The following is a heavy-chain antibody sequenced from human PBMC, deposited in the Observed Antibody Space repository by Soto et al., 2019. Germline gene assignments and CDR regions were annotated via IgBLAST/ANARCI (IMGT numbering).Heavy chain of an antibody. Sequence: QVQLVESGGGVVQPGRSLRLSCAASGFTFTTYGMNWVRQAPGKGLEWVAVISYDGSNKLYADSVRGRFAISSDNSKNTLYLQIDSLRPEDTAVYYCAKDRGYCSSPICFKRPDFDYWGQGAPVTVSS. CDR3: AKDRGYCSSPICFKRPDFDY. D-gene: IGHD2-2*01. J-gene: IGHJ4*02. CDR1: GFTFTTYG. V-gene: IGHV3-30*18. CDR2: ISYDGSNK.